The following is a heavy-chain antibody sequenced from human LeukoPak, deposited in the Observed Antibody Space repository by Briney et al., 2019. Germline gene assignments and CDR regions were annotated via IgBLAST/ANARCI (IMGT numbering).Heavy chain of an antibody. Sequence: SETLSLTCTVSGGSFSTYYWSWIRQPPGKGLEWIGYIYYSGSTNYNPSLKSRVTISVDTSKNQFSLKLSSVTAADTALYYCVRELGWSTWHFDYWGQGTLVTVSS. V-gene: IGHV4-59*12. CDR3: VRELGWSTWHFDY. J-gene: IGHJ4*02. CDR2: IYYSGST. D-gene: IGHD3/OR15-3a*01. CDR1: GGSFSTYY.